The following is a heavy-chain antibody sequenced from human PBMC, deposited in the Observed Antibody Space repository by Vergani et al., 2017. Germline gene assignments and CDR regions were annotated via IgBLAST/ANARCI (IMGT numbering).Heavy chain of an antibody. D-gene: IGHD4-11*01. Sequence: QVQLVQSGAEVKKPGASVKVSCEASGYCFTSHDIYWVRQAPGQGLEWMGWMSPDSGNRGFAQNFQGRISMTRNTSINTAYMELSSLTSEDTAIYYCARDYSNNNYFDPWGQGTLVTVSS. CDR2: MSPDSGNR. CDR3: ARDYSNNNYFDP. J-gene: IGHJ5*02. CDR1: GYCFTSHD. V-gene: IGHV1-8*01.